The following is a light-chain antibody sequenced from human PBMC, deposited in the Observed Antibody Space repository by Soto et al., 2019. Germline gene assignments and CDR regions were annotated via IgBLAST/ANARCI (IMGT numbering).Light chain of an antibody. V-gene: IGLV2-14*01. CDR2: GVS. Sequence: QSVLTQPASVSGSPGQSITISCTGTITDIGAYNYVSWYQQHPGKAPKLLIYGVSSRPSGVSNRFSGSKSGNAAYLTISGLQADDEADYFCCSSAPESTYVFGTGTKVTAL. CDR3: CSSAPESTYV. CDR1: ITDIGAYNY. J-gene: IGLJ1*01.